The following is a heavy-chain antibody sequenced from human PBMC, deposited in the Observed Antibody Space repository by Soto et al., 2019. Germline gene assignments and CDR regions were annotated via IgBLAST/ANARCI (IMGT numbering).Heavy chain of an antibody. CDR2: IYYSGST. D-gene: IGHD6-13*01. CDR1: GGSISSSSYY. CDR3: ARPQRIAAAGTRRYFDL. V-gene: IGHV4-39*01. J-gene: IGHJ2*01. Sequence: QLQLQESGPGLVKPSETLSLTCTVSGGSISSSSYYWGWIRQPPGKGLEWIGSIYYSGSTYYNPSLKSRVTISVDTSKNQFSLKLSSVTAADTAVYYCARPQRIAAAGTRRYFDLWGRGTLVTVSS.